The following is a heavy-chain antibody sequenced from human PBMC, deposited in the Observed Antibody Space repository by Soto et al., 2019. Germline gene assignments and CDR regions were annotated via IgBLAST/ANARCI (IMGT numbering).Heavy chain of an antibody. Sequence: SQTLSLTCAISGDSVSSNSAAWNWIRQSPSRGLEWLGRTYFRSKWYNDYAVSVKSRITINPDTSKDQFSLQLNSVTPEDTAVYYCARVNWNLGYYGMDVWGQGTTVTVSS. CDR3: ARVNWNLGYYGMDV. J-gene: IGHJ6*02. D-gene: IGHD1-7*01. CDR2: TYFRSKWYN. CDR1: GDSVSSNSAA. V-gene: IGHV6-1*01.